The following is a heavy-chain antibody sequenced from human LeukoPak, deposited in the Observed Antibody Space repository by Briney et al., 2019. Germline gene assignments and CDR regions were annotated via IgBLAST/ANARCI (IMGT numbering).Heavy chain of an antibody. CDR1: GYSISSGGYY. CDR2: IYYSGST. J-gene: IGHJ4*02. CDR3: ARDVRHYYGSGSYFDY. Sequence: SETLSLTCSVSGYSISSGGYYWSWIRQHPGKGLEWIGYIYYSGSTYYNPSLKSRVTISVDTSKNQFSLKLSSVTAADTAVYYCARDVRHYYGSGSYFDYWGQGTLVTVSS. V-gene: IGHV4-31*03. D-gene: IGHD3-10*01.